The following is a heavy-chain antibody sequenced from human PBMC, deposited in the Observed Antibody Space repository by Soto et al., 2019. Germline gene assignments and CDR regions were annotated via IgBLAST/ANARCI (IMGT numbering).Heavy chain of an antibody. CDR1: GFTFSNAW. D-gene: IGHD1-26*01. CDR2: IKSEPDGGTI. V-gene: IGHV3-15*05. CDR3: TTSWEWEKLYFDY. Sequence: EVQLVESGGGLVKPGGSLRLSCAASGFTFSNAWMTWVRQPPGKGLEWVGQIKSEPDGGTIDYATPVKGRFTISRDDSKNSQYRQINNLNPEGTGVHYFTTSWEWEKLYFDYWGQGTLVTVSS. J-gene: IGHJ4*02.